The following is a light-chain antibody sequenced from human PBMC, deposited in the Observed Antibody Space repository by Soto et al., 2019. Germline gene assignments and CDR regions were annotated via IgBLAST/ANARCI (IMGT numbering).Light chain of an antibody. CDR2: DAS. J-gene: IGKJ1*01. Sequence: DIQMTHSPASLSASVGDRGTITCRASQDISNYLNWYQQKPGKAPKLLIYDASNLETGVPSRFSGSGSGTDFTFTISSLQPEDIATYYCQQYDNPWTFGQGTKVDIK. CDR3: QQYDNPWT. CDR1: QDISNY. V-gene: IGKV1-33*01.